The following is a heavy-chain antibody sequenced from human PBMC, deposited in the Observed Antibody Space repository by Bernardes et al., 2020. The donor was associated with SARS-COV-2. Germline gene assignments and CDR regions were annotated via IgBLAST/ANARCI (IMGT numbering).Heavy chain of an antibody. Sequence: SETLSLTCTVSGGSISSVSYYWNWIRQPAGKGLEWIGRIYISGYTNYNPSLKSRVAISLDTSKNQFSLKLSSVTAADTSVYYCARAGMRVVLSDYGMDVWGQGTTVTVSS. V-gene: IGHV4-61*02. D-gene: IGHD3-16*01. CDR2: IYISGYT. J-gene: IGHJ6*02. CDR3: ARAGMRVVLSDYGMDV. CDR1: GGSISSVSYY.